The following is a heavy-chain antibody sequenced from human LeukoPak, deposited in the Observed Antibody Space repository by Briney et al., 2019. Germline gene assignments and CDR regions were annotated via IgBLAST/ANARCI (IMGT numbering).Heavy chain of an antibody. Sequence: GGSLRLSCAASGFTFSSYAMSWVRQAPGKGLEWVSAISGSGGSTYYADSVKGRFTISRDNSKNTLYLQMNSLRAEDTAVYYCAKVISSGWYASRHFDYWGQGTLVTVSS. J-gene: IGHJ4*02. CDR1: GFTFSSYA. D-gene: IGHD6-19*01. CDR3: AKVISSGWYASRHFDY. CDR2: ISGSGGST. V-gene: IGHV3-23*01.